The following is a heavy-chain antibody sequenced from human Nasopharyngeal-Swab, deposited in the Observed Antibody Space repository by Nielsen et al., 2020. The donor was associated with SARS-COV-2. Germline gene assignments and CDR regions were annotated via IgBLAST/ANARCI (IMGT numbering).Heavy chain of an antibody. CDR3: ARSPGVDTAMGPSYYFDY. Sequence: SETLSLTCAVSGGSISSGGYSWSWIRQPPGKGLEWIGSIYYSGSTYYYPSLKSRVTISVDTSKNQFSLKLSSVTAADASMYYCARSPGVDTAMGPSYYFDYWGQGTLVTVSS. D-gene: IGHD5-18*01. V-gene: IGHV4-30-2*03. CDR1: GGSISSGGYS. CDR2: IYYSGST. J-gene: IGHJ4*02.